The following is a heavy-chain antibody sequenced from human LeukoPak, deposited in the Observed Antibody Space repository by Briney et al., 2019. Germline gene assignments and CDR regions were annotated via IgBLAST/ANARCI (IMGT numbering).Heavy chain of an antibody. V-gene: IGHV3-33*01. CDR3: ARDDYYGSGSYEY. Sequence: PGRSLRLSCAASGFTFSSYGMHWVRQAPGKGLEWVAVIWYDGSNKYYADSVKGRFTISRDNSKNSLYLQMNSLRAEDTAVYYCARDDYYGSGSYEYWGQGTLVTVSS. CDR2: IWYDGSNK. J-gene: IGHJ4*02. D-gene: IGHD3-10*01. CDR1: GFTFSSYG.